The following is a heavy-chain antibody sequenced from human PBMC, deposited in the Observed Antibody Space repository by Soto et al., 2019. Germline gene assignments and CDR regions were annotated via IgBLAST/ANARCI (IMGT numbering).Heavy chain of an antibody. CDR3: ARVLERYGQRTYNWFDP. V-gene: IGHV1-18*04. D-gene: IGHD5-18*01. CDR2: ISAYNGNT. CDR1: GYTFTSYG. Sequence: ASVKVSCKASGYTFTSYGISWVRQAPGQGLEWMGWISAYNGNTNYAQKLQGRVTMTTDTSTSTAYMELRSLRSDDTAVYYCARVLERYGQRTYNWFDPWGQGTLVTVSS. J-gene: IGHJ5*02.